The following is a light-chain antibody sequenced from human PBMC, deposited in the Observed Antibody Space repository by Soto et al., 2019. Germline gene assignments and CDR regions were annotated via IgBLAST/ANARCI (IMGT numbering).Light chain of an antibody. Sequence: EIVMTQSPATLSVSPGERATLSCRASQSVSSNLAWYQQKPGQAPRLLIYGASTRATGIPARFSGSGSGTDFTLTISSLHSEDFAVYYCHQYNNWPPWTFGQGTKVEIK. J-gene: IGKJ1*01. CDR3: HQYNNWPPWT. V-gene: IGKV3-15*01. CDR2: GAS. CDR1: QSVSSN.